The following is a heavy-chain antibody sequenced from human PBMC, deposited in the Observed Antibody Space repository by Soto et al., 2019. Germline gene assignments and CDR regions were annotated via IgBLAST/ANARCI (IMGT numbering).Heavy chain of an antibody. CDR3: ASSGGGTVVVAAGDAFDI. Sequence: QVQLVQSGAEVKKPGASVKVSCKASGYTFISYDINWVRQATGQGLEWMGWMNPNSGNTGYAQKFQGRVTMTRNTSISTAYMELSSLRSEDTAVYYCASSGGGTVVVAAGDAFDIWGQGTMVTVSS. CDR2: MNPNSGNT. CDR1: GYTFISYD. D-gene: IGHD2-15*01. V-gene: IGHV1-8*01. J-gene: IGHJ3*02.